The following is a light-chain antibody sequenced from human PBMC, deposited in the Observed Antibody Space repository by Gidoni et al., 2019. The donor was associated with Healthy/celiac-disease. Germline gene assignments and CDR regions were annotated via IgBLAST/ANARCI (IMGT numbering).Light chain of an antibody. CDR3: QKYNSAPPWT. J-gene: IGKJ1*01. CDR1: QGIRNY. Sequence: DIQMTQSPSSLSASVGDRVTITCRASQGIRNYLAWYQQKPGKVPKLLIYAASTLQSGVPSRFSGSGSGTDFTLTISSLQPEDVATYYCQKYNSAPPWTSGQXTKVEIK. CDR2: AAS. V-gene: IGKV1-27*01.